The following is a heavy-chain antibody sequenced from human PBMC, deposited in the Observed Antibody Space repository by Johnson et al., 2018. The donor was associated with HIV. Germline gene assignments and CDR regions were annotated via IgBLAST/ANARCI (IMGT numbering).Heavy chain of an antibody. CDR1: GFTFTSFA. V-gene: IGHV3-30-3*01. Sequence: QVQLVESGGGVVQPGTSLRLSCAASGFTFTSFAMHWVRQAPGKGLEWVAFISYDGSNKYYADSVKGRFTISRDNSKNTLFLQMNSLRAEDTAGYYCVRRFYDIWGQGTMVTVSS. CDR2: ISYDGSNK. CDR3: VRRFYDI. J-gene: IGHJ3*02.